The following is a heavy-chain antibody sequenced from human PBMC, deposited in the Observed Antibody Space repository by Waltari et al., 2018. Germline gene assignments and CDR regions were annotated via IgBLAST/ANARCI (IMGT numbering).Heavy chain of an antibody. D-gene: IGHD6-13*01. J-gene: IGHJ5*02. CDR2: IYHSGST. Sequence: QVQLQESGPGLVKPSVTLSLTCAVSGYSLSSGYYWAWIRQPPGKGLEWIGSIYHSGSTYYNPSLKSRVTISVDTSKNQFSLKLSSVTAADTAVYYCARLGIAAASDPWGQGTLVTVSS. V-gene: IGHV4-38-2*01. CDR1: GYSLSSGYY. CDR3: ARLGIAAASDP.